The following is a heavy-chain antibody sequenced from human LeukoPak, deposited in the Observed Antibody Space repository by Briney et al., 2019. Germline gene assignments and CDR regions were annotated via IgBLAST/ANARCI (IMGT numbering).Heavy chain of an antibody. Sequence: PSETLSLTCAVYGGSFSGYYWSWIRQPPGKGLEWIGEINHSGSTNYNPSLKSRVTISVDTSKNQFSLKLSSVTAADTAVYYCARGRNRERLGYCSSTSCPFRFYYYYMDVWGKGTTVTVSS. CDR2: INHSGST. J-gene: IGHJ6*03. D-gene: IGHD2-2*01. CDR1: GGSFSGYY. CDR3: ARGRNRERLGYCSSTSCPFRFYYYYMDV. V-gene: IGHV4-34*01.